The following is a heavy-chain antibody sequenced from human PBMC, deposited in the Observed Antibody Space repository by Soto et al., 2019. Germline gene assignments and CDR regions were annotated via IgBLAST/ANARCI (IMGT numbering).Heavy chain of an antibody. CDR1: GYTFTTYG. J-gene: IGHJ4*02. CDR2: ISAHNGNT. Sequence: QFHLVQSGAEVKKPGASVKVSCKGSGYTFTTYGITWVRQAPGQGLEWMGWISAHNGNTNYAQKLQGRVTVTRDTSTSTAYMELRRLRSDDTAVYYFARGRYGDYWGQGALVTVSS. V-gene: IGHV1-18*01. CDR3: ARGRYGDY. D-gene: IGHD1-1*01.